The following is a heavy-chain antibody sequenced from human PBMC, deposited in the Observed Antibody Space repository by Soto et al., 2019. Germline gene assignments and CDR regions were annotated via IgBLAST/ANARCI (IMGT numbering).Heavy chain of an antibody. CDR1: GFSFSRHA. D-gene: IGHD3-10*01. V-gene: IGHV3-30*04. Sequence: GGSLRLSCAASGFSFSRHAIHWVRQAPGKGLEWVAVISKDGSHKYYLDSVKGRFTISRDNSKNILYLQTNSLRDEDTAVYYCARSRSGAVADSFDFWGQGTLVTVSS. CDR3: ARSRSGAVADSFDF. J-gene: IGHJ4*02. CDR2: ISKDGSHK.